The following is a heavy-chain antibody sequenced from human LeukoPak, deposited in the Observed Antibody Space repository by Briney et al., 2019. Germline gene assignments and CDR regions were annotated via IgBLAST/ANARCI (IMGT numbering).Heavy chain of an antibody. CDR1: GFTFSSYS. J-gene: IGHJ2*01. CDR2: ISRSSDYT. V-gene: IGHV3-21*01. D-gene: IGHD6-19*01. CDR3: AVAGLSYWYFDL. Sequence: GGSLRLSCAASGFTFSSYSMNWVRQAPGKGLEWVSSISRSSDYTYYADSVKGRFTISRDNAKNALYLQMNSLRAEDTAVYYCAVAGLSYWYFDLWGRGTLVTVSS.